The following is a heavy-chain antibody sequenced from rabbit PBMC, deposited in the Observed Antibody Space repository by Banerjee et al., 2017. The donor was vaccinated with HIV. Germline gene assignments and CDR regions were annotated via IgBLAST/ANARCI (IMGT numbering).Heavy chain of an antibody. Sequence: QSLEESGGDLVKPGASLTLTCTASGFSFSSSYYMCWVRQAPGKGLELLACIYTYTDSTWYANWVNGRFTISRSTSLNTVDLKLTSLTAADTATYFCAREGPHASGAGLALWGPGT. D-gene: IGHD3-1*01. CDR3: AREGPHASGAGLAL. J-gene: IGHJ4*01. CDR1: GFSFSSSYY. CDR2: IYTYTDST. V-gene: IGHV1S43*01.